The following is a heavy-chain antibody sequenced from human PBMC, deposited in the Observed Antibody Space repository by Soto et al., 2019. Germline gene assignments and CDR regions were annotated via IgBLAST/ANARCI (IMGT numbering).Heavy chain of an antibody. D-gene: IGHD3-22*01. CDR1: GGSISSYY. V-gene: IGHV4-59*01. Sequence: SETLSLTCTVSGGSISSYYWSWIRQPPGKGLEWIGYIYYSGSTNYNPSLKSRVTISVDTSKNQFSLKLSSVTAADTAVYYCTREGYSSGYYYYYGMDVWGQGTTVTVSS. CDR2: IYYSGST. J-gene: IGHJ6*02. CDR3: TREGYSSGYYYYYGMDV.